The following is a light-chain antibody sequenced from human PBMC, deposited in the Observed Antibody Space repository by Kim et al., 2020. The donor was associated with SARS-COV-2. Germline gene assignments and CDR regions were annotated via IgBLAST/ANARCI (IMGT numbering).Light chain of an antibody. CDR1: QSVDGN. V-gene: IGKV3-15*01. Sequence: EIVMTQSPATLSVSPGERATLSCRASQSVDGNLAWYQQKPGQSPRLLIYGASTRATGIPARFSGSGSGTDFTLTISSLQSEDFAVYCCQQYDNWPPLTFGGGTKVDIK. CDR2: GAS. J-gene: IGKJ4*01. CDR3: QQYDNWPPLT.